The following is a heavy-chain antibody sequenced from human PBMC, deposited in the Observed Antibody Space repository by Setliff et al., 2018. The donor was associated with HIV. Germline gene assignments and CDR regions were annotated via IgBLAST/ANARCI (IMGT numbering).Heavy chain of an antibody. J-gene: IGHJ5*02. CDR2: MNPNSGNT. Sequence: ASVKVSCKASGCTFTSYDINWVRQATGQGLEWMGWMNPNSGNTGYAQKFQGRVTMTRNTSISTAYMELSSLRSEDTAVYYCARGGEIAAAVRVNWFDPWGQGTLVTVSS. CDR3: ARGGEIAAAVRVNWFDP. CDR1: GCTFTSYD. D-gene: IGHD6-13*01. V-gene: IGHV1-8*01.